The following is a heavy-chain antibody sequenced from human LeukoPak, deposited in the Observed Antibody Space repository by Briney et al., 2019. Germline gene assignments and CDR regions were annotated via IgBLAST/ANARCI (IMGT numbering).Heavy chain of an antibody. D-gene: IGHD6-19*01. CDR2: ISSSSNYI. V-gene: IGHV3-21*01. Sequence: GGSLRLSCAASGFTFSSDTMNWVRQAPGKGLEWVSSISSSSNYIYYGDSLKGRFTVSRDNAKNSLYLQMNSLRAEDTAVYYCARPLWAASSGAFDIWGQGTMVTVSS. J-gene: IGHJ3*02. CDR3: ARPLWAASSGAFDI. CDR1: GFTFSSDT.